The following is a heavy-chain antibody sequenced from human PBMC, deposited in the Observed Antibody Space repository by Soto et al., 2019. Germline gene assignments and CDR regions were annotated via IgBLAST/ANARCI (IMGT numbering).Heavy chain of an antibody. Sequence: ASVKVSCKASGYPFTGPYIYWVRQAPGQGLEWMGWINPSSGGTEFAEKFQGRVTVTRDTSIRTVFLELNSLTSDDTGVYFCARSRVGYYDFWSGLGVGYYYGMDVWGQGTTVTVSS. CDR1: GYPFTGPY. V-gene: IGHV1-2*02. CDR2: INPSSGGT. CDR3: ARSRVGYYDFWSGLGVGYYYGMDV. J-gene: IGHJ6*02. D-gene: IGHD3-3*01.